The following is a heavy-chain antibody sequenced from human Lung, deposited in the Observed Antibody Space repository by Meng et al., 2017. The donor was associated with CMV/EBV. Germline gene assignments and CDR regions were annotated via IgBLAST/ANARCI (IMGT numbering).Heavy chain of an antibody. CDR1: GCTFSSYG. V-gene: IGHV3-30*18. CDR3: AKDQSQALGAGRYFDS. D-gene: IGHD3-16*01. J-gene: IGHJ4*02. CDR2: ISYDGTHK. Sequence: SGCTFSSYGRHWVRQAPGKGLDWVALISYDGTHKYYADSVKGRFTILRDNAKNTLSLQMDSLRPDDAAVYFCAKDQSQALGAGRYFDSWGQGTLVTVSS.